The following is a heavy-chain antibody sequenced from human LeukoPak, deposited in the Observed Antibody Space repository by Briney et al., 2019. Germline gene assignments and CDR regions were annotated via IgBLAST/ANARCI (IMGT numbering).Heavy chain of an antibody. CDR2: INSDDTGT. V-gene: IGHV3-74*01. Sequence: GGSLRLSCAGSGFDFGSYWMQWVRQVPGKGLVWVARINSDDTGTYADSVKGRFTISRDNANNMLYLQMNSLKADDTAVYYCTRDAGHCHSSGCWKPSDYWGQGALVTVSS. CDR3: TRDAGHCHSSGCWKPSDY. D-gene: IGHD6-19*01. CDR1: GFDFGSYW. J-gene: IGHJ4*02.